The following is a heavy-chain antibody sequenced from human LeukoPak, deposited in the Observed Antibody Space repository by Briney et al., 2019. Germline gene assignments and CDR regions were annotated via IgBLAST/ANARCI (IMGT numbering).Heavy chain of an antibody. CDR3: VRIGYGDYNIDY. D-gene: IGHD4-17*01. Sequence: GGSLRLSCAASGFTFSDHYMDWVRQAPGKGLEWVGRTRHKINKYTTEYAASVKGRFTISRDDSKNSLNLQMNSLKTEDTAVYYCVRIGYGDYNIDYWGQGTLVTV. CDR2: TRHKINKYTT. V-gene: IGHV3-72*01. J-gene: IGHJ4*02. CDR1: GFTFSDHY.